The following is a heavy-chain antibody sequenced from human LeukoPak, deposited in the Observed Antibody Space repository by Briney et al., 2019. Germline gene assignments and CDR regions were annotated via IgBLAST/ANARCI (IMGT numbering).Heavy chain of an antibody. CDR3: AREQYYYDSSGYYYRKRAFDI. CDR2: ISWNSGSI. CDR1: GFTFDDYA. Sequence: PGRSLRLSCAASGFTFDDYAMHWVRQAPGKGLKWVSGISWNSGSIGYADSVKGRFTISRDNAKNSLYLQMNSLRAEDTAVYYCAREQYYYDSSGYYYRKRAFDIWGQGTMVTVSS. J-gene: IGHJ3*02. D-gene: IGHD3-22*01. V-gene: IGHV3-9*01.